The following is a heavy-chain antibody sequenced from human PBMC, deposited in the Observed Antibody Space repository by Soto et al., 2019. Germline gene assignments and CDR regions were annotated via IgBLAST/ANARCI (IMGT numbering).Heavy chain of an antibody. D-gene: IGHD5-12*01. V-gene: IGHV1-18*01. J-gene: IGHJ4*02. CDR1: GYTFPCYG. CDR3: ASDFTPTSE. Sequence: QVQLVQTGAEVKKPGASVKVSCKASGYTFPCYGITRVRQAPGQGLEWMGWISAYNGNTNYAQKLQGRVTMTTDTSTSTAYLVLRSLKSDVTGVYYCASDFTPTSEWGQGTLVTVSS. CDR2: ISAYNGNT.